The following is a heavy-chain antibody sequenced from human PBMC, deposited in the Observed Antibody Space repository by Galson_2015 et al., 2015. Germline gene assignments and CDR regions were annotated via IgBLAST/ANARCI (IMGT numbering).Heavy chain of an antibody. CDR2: ISSTTTYI. D-gene: IGHD3-3*01. Sequence: SLRLSCAASEFTFSSYYMSWVRQAPGKGLEWVSSISSTTTYIYYADSVQGRFTISRDNAKNSLYLQMNSLGAEDTAVYYCARQILDYDFWSGYYPTNFDYWGPGTLVTVSS. CDR3: ARQILDYDFWSGYYPTNFDY. J-gene: IGHJ4*02. CDR1: EFTFSSYY. V-gene: IGHV3-21*01.